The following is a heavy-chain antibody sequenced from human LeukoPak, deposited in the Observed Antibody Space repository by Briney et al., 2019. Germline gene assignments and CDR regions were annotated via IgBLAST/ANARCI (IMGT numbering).Heavy chain of an antibody. Sequence: PGGSLRPPCGASGFTFSTYVMGWVRQAPGKGLAWVSAISSSGGSTYYSDSVKGRLTIPRDNSKNTLYLQMNSLRAEDTAVYYCAKGAWYNWNHYFDCWGQGTLVTVSS. CDR2: ISSSGGST. V-gene: IGHV3-23*01. CDR3: AKGAWYNWNHYFDC. J-gene: IGHJ4*02. D-gene: IGHD1-20*01. CDR1: GFTFSTYV.